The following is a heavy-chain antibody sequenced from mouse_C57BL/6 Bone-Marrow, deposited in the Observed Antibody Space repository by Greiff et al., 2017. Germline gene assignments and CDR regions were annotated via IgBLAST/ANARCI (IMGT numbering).Heavy chain of an antibody. J-gene: IGHJ4*01. CDR2: IRLKSDNYAT. V-gene: IGHV6-3*01. CDR3: TGTSYYLSMDY. D-gene: IGHD2-12*01. CDR1: GFTFSNYW. Sequence: EVKLMESGGGLVQPGGSMKLSCVASGFTFSNYWMNWVRQSPEKGLEWVAQIRLKSDNYATHYAESVKGRFTISRDDSKSSVYLQMNNLRAEDTGIYYCTGTSYYLSMDYWGQGTSVTVSS.